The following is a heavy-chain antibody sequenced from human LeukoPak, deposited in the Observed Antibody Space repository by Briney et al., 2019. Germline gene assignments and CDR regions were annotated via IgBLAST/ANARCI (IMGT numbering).Heavy chain of an antibody. CDR3: ARTSSGYYYYYMDV. D-gene: IGHD6-19*01. CDR1: GFTFTTYS. J-gene: IGHJ6*03. Sequence: GGSLRLSCEASGFTFTTYSMTWVRQAPGKGLEWVSIISSGSSAIFSADALKGRFTISRDDAKNLLYLDMNSLRAEDTAVYYCARTSSGYYYYYMDVWGKGTTVTVSS. V-gene: IGHV3-21*01. CDR2: ISSGSSAI.